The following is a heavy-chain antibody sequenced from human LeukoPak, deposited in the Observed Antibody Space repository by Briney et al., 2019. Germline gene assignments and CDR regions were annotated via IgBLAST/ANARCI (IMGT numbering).Heavy chain of an antibody. J-gene: IGHJ5*02. CDR3: AIFDFLFGEIDNWFDP. V-gene: IGHV5-51*01. D-gene: IGHD3-16*01. CDR1: GYTFTNYW. CDR2: VYPGDSDT. Sequence: GESLKISCQTSGYTFTNYWIGWVRQMPGKGLEWMGIVYPGDSDTRYSPSFQGQVTVSADRSSSTAYLQWSSLKASDTAMYYCAIFDFLFGEIDNWFDPWGQGTQVTVSS.